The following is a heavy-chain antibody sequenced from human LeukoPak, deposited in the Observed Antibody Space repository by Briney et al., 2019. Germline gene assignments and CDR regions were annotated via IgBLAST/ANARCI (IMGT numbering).Heavy chain of an antibody. Sequence: GASVKVSCKASGYTFTSYGISWVRQAPGQGLEWVGLINPTGSATLYAQKFQGRVTLTRDMSTNTDYMELRSLKSEDTAVYYCARDNSVGDIAWWFDPWGQGTLVTVSS. J-gene: IGHJ5*02. D-gene: IGHD3-10*01. CDR2: INPTGSAT. CDR1: GYTFTSYG. CDR3: ARDNSVGDIAWWFDP. V-gene: IGHV1-46*01.